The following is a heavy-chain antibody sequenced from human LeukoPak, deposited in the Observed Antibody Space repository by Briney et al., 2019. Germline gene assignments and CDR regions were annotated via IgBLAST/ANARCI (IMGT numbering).Heavy chain of an antibody. CDR3: ASQSSSLFRY. CDR2: ISPYNGNT. CDR1: GYTFTSYF. D-gene: IGHD6-13*01. V-gene: IGHV1-18*01. Sequence: ASVKVSCKASGYTFTSYFIIWVRQAPGQGLEWMGWISPYNGNTKFAQKFQGRVTMTTDTSTSTAYMELSSLRSEDTAVYYCASQSSSLFRYWGQGTLVTVSS. J-gene: IGHJ4*02.